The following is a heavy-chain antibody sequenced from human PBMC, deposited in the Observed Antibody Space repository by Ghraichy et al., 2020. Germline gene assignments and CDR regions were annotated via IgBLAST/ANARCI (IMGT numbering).Heavy chain of an antibody. V-gene: IGHV3-23*01. CDR3: AKGSDFSRPYYFDF. D-gene: IGHD3/OR15-3a*01. J-gene: IGHJ4*02. CDR2: ISGDGYST. CDR1: GFTFNNYA. Sequence: GESLNISCAASGFTFNNYAMSWVRQAPGRGLEWVSAISGDGYSTYYADSVKGRFTISRDKSKNTLFYQMNSLSAEDTAVYYCAKGSDFSRPYYFDFWGQGTLVAVSS.